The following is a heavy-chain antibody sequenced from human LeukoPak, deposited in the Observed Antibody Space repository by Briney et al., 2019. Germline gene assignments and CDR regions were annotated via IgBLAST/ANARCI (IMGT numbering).Heavy chain of an antibody. Sequence: GASVKVSCKASGYTFTSYGISWVRQAPGQGLEWMGWISAYNGNTNYAQKLQGRVTMTTDTSTGTAYMELRSLRSDDTAVYYCARDAAAYYDILTAPDYWGQETLVTVSS. V-gene: IGHV1-18*01. J-gene: IGHJ4*02. CDR3: ARDAAAYYDILTAPDY. D-gene: IGHD3-9*01. CDR1: GYTFTSYG. CDR2: ISAYNGNT.